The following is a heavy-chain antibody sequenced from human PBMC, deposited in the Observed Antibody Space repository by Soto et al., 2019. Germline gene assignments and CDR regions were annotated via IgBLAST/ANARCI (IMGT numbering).Heavy chain of an antibody. CDR3: AREPLSTTRTYCGRDV. V-gene: IGHV3-30-3*01. CDR2: ISYDGSNK. CDR1: GFTFSDFA. Sequence: PGGSLRLSCAASGFTFSDFALHWVRRAPGKGLEWVALISYDGSNKYYADSVKGRFTISRDNSKNTLYLQMNSLKTDDTAVYSCAREPLSTTRTYCGRDVWGQGTTGNVSS. J-gene: IGHJ6*02. D-gene: IGHD3-3*01.